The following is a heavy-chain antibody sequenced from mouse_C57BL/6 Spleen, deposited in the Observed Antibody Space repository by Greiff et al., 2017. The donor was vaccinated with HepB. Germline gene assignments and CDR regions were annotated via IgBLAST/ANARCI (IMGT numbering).Heavy chain of an antibody. Sequence: QLQQSGAELVRPGTSVKVSCKASGYAFTNYLIEWVKQRPGQGLEWIGVINPGSGGTNYNEKFKGKATLTADKSSSTAYMQLSSLTSEDSAVYFCARQENGYDGSYWYFDVWGTGTTVTVSS. D-gene: IGHD2-2*01. CDR1: GYAFTNYL. V-gene: IGHV1-54*01. CDR2: INPGSGGT. J-gene: IGHJ1*03. CDR3: ARQENGYDGSYWYFDV.